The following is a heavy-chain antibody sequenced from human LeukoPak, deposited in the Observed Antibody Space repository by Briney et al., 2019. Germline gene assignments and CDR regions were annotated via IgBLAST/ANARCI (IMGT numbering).Heavy chain of an antibody. V-gene: IGHV1-2*02. CDR1: GYTFTDYY. Sequence: ASVKVSCKASGYTFTDYYMHWVRQAPAQGLEWMGWINPNSGGTNYAQKFQGRVTITRDTSINTAYMELSRLRSDDTAVYYCARGKGNDYCSSTSCYTGREGFDYWGQGTLVTVSS. J-gene: IGHJ4*02. D-gene: IGHD2-2*02. CDR3: ARGKGNDYCSSTSCYTGREGFDY. CDR2: INPNSGGT.